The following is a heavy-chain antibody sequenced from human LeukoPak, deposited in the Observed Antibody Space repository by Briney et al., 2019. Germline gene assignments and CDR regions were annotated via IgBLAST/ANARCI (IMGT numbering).Heavy chain of an antibody. J-gene: IGHJ4*02. Sequence: PSETLSLTCTASGGSITSSYWSWLRQPPGKGLQWIGYFYYSGATNYNPSLKSRVTISVDTSKTQLSLKMTSMTAADTAVYYCARSNARDGYNFGYWGQGTLVTVSS. CDR2: FYYSGAT. D-gene: IGHD5-24*01. CDR1: GGSITSSY. V-gene: IGHV4-59*08. CDR3: ARSNARDGYNFGY.